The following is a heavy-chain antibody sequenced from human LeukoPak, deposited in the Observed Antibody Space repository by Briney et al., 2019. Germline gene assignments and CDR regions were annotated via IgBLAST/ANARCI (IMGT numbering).Heavy chain of an antibody. CDR3: ARDTGVVVGYFQH. CDR1: GGSISTYY. V-gene: IGHV4-59*01. D-gene: IGHD2-15*01. Sequence: PSETLSLTCTVSGGSISTYYWSWIRQPPGKGLEWIGYIYYSGSTSYNPSLKSRITISVDTFKNQFSLKLGSVTAADTAVYYCARDTGVVVGYFQHWGQGTLVTVSS. CDR2: IYYSGST. J-gene: IGHJ1*01.